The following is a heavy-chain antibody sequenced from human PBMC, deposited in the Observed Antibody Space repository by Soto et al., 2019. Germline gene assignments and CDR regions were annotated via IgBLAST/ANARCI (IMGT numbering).Heavy chain of an antibody. D-gene: IGHD3-22*01. CDR2: ISGSGGST. V-gene: IGHV3-23*01. CDR3: AIAYYDSSGYPYYYYYGMDV. Sequence: GSLRLSCAASGFTFSSYAMSWVRQAPGKGLEWVSAISGSGGSTYYADSVKGRFTISRDNSKNTLYLQMNSLRAEDTAVYYCAIAYYDSSGYPYYYYYGMDVWGQGTTVTVSS. J-gene: IGHJ6*02. CDR1: GFTFSSYA.